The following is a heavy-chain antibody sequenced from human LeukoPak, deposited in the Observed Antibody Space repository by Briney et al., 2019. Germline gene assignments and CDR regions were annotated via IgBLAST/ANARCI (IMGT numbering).Heavy chain of an antibody. V-gene: IGHV1-18*01. CDR2: TSPDNGNT. Sequence: GASVKVSCKASGHTFSNYGITWVRQAPGQGPEWMGWTSPDNGNTNYAQKFQDRVTMTIDTSTSTAFMELRSLRSDDTAVYYCAKNRGYTRWDLVDCWGQGTLVTVSS. D-gene: IGHD1-26*01. CDR3: AKNRGYTRWDLVDC. CDR1: GHTFSNYG. J-gene: IGHJ4*02.